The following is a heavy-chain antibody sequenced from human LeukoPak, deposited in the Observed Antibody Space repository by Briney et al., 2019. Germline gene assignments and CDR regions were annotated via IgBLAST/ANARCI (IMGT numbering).Heavy chain of an antibody. CDR1: GASFNSADPY. J-gene: IGHJ4*02. D-gene: IGHD3-22*01. CDR2: IHPSGML. CDR3: SRGLDSRKLGY. V-gene: IGHV4-31*03. Sequence: TLSLPCTASGASFNSADPYWNWIRQSPGRGLEWIGSIHPSGMLYNNPSLESRVTMSSDTSKTQYSLNLNSVTAADTAVYFCSRGLDSRKLGYWGQGILVTVSS.